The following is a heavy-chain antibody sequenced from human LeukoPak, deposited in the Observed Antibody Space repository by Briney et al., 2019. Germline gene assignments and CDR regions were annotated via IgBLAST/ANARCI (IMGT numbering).Heavy chain of an antibody. CDR2: ISGSGDST. D-gene: IGHD6-13*01. Sequence: GGSLRLSCAASGFTFSTYAMSWVRQAPGKGLEWVSTISGSGDSTYYADAVKGRFTISRDNSKNTLYLQMNSLRAEDTAVYYCAKENLRAAAGTLGDWGQGTLVTVSS. V-gene: IGHV3-23*01. J-gene: IGHJ4*02. CDR1: GFTFSTYA. CDR3: AKENLRAAAGTLGD.